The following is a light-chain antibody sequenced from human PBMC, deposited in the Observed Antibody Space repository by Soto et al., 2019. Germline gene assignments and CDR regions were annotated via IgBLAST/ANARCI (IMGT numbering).Light chain of an antibody. CDR1: QTVNSPY. CDR3: HQHETSPPT. V-gene: IGKV3-20*01. J-gene: IGKJ3*01. CDR2: GAS. Sequence: EIVLTQSPGTLSLSPGESGILSCRTSQTVNSPYLAWYQQKPGQAPRLLISGASTRATGIPVRFSGSGSGTEFTLTISRLESEDFAVYYCHQHETSPPTFGPGTKVDIK.